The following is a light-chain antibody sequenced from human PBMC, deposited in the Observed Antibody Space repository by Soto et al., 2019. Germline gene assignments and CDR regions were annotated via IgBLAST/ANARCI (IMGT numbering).Light chain of an antibody. CDR2: EVS. CDR3: SSYTSTSTLYV. J-gene: IGLJ1*01. Sequence: QSALTQPASVSGSPGQSITISCTGTSSDVGGYNYVSWYRQHPGKAPKLMIYEVSNRPSGFSNRFSGSKSGNTASLTISGLQAEAEADYYCSSYTSTSTLYVFGTGTQLTVL. V-gene: IGLV2-14*01. CDR1: SSDVGGYNY.